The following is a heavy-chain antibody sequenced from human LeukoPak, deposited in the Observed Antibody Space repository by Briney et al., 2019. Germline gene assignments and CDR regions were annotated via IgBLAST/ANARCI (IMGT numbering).Heavy chain of an antibody. D-gene: IGHD3-22*01. V-gene: IGHV3-66*01. Sequence: GGSLRLSCAASGFTVSSNYMNWVRQAPGKGLEWVSVIYSGGSTYHADSVKGRFTISRDNSKNTLYLQMNSLRAEDTAVYYCAKWIGDWNYYDSSGYYFDYWGQGTLVTVSS. J-gene: IGHJ4*02. CDR3: AKWIGDWNYYDSSGYYFDY. CDR2: IYSGGST. CDR1: GFTVSSNY.